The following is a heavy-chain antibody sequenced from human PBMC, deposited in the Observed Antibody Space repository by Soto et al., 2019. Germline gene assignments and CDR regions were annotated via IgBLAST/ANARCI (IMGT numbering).Heavy chain of an antibody. J-gene: IGHJ6*02. CDR1: GFTFSSYS. D-gene: IGHD3-3*01. CDR2: ISSSSSYI. Sequence: EVQLVESGGGLVKPGGSLRLSCAASGFTFSSYSMNWVRQAPGKGLEWVSSISSSSSYIYYADSVKGRFTISRDNAKNSLYLQTNSLRAEDTAVYYCAREGFPTHYYGMDVWGQGTTVTVSS. V-gene: IGHV3-21*01. CDR3: AREGFPTHYYGMDV.